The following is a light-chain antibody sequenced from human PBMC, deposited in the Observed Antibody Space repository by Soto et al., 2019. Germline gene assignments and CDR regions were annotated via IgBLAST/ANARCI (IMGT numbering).Light chain of an antibody. CDR3: QQVESYPST. CDR1: QGISSF. Sequence: IQLTQTPSSLSASVGDRVTLTCRASQGISSFLAWYQQKPGKAPKLLIYAASSLQSGVPSRFSGSGFGTDFTITITSLQPEDFATYYCQQVESYPSTFGGGTKVEMK. J-gene: IGKJ4*01. V-gene: IGKV1-9*01. CDR2: AAS.